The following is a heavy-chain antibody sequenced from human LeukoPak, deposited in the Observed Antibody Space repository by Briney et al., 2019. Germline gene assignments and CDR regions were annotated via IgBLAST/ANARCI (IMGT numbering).Heavy chain of an antibody. Sequence: GGSLRLSCAASGFTFSNAWMSWVRQAPGKGLEWVGRIKSKTDGGTTDYAAPVKGRFTISRDDSKNTLYLQMNSLKTEDTAVYYCTTRRGGSYGSPHYWGQGTLVTVSS. CDR3: TTRRGGSYGSPHY. CDR1: GFTFSNAW. V-gene: IGHV3-15*01. D-gene: IGHD5-18*01. J-gene: IGHJ4*02. CDR2: IKSKTDGGTT.